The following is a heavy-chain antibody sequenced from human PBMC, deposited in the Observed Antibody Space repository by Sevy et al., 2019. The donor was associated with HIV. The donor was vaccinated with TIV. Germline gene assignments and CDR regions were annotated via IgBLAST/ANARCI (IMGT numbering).Heavy chain of an antibody. CDR2: ISDSSSTI. CDR3: ARRLAY. Sequence: GESLKISCAASGFTFSSYGMNWVRQAPGKGLEWVSYISDSSSTIYYADSVKGRFTISRDNAKNSLYLQMNSLRDEDTAVYYCARRLAYWGHGTLVTVSS. CDR1: GFTFSSYG. V-gene: IGHV3-48*02. J-gene: IGHJ4*01.